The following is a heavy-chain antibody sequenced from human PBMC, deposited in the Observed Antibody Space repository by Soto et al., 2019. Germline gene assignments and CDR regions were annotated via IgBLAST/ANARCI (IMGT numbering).Heavy chain of an antibody. J-gene: IGHJ4*02. Sequence: GGSLRLSCAASGFTFTNAWMSWVRQAPGKGLEWVGRLKSKTDGGTTDYAAPVKGRFTISRDDSKNTLYLQMNSLKTEDTAVYYCTTDWLLHWGQGTLVTVSS. CDR1: GFTFTNAW. CDR3: TTDWLLH. D-gene: IGHD5-12*01. CDR2: LKSKTDGGTT. V-gene: IGHV3-15*01.